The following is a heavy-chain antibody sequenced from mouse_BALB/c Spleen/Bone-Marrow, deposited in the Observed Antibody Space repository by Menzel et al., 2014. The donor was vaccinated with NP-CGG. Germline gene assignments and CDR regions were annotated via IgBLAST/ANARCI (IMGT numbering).Heavy chain of an antibody. CDR2: IHFTGSS. J-gene: IGHJ4*01. D-gene: IGHD3-1*01. CDR1: GYSITSGYS. Sequence: EVKLQESGPDLMKPSQALSLTCTVTGYSITSGYSWHWIRQFPGNKLEWMGYIHFTGSSNYIPSLKSRISFTRDTSKNQFFLQLNSVTTEDAATYYCARWRGATDYALDYWGQGTSVTVSS. CDR3: ARWRGATDYALDY. V-gene: IGHV3-1*02.